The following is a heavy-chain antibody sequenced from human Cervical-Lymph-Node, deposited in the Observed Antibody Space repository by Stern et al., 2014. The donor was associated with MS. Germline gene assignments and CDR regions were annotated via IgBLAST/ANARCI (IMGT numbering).Heavy chain of an antibody. CDR2: IYSGGPT. CDR1: GYSVSTNY. Sequence: VQLVESGGGLIQPGGSLRLSCAVSGYSVSTNYMSWIRQAPGKGLEWVAVIYSGGPTYHADSVRGRFTISRDNARNTLYLQMDSLRAEDTAVYYCARDYYDSRGYSHWGQGTLVTVSS. CDR3: ARDYYDSRGYSH. D-gene: IGHD3-22*01. V-gene: IGHV3-53*01. J-gene: IGHJ4*02.